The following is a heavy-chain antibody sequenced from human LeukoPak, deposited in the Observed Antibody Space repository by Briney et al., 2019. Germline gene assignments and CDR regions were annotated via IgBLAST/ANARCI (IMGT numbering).Heavy chain of an antibody. CDR3: ARGAPFYDSSGYLDAFDI. Sequence: SETLSLTCAVYGGSLNNHYWSWIRQSPGKGLEWLGEGNHNGGTKYNPSLKSRVTISVDRSKNQFSLKLSSVTAADTAVYYCARGAPFYDSSGYLDAFDIWGQGTMVTVSS. V-gene: IGHV4-34*01. CDR2: GNHNGGT. D-gene: IGHD3-22*01. CDR1: GGSLNNHY. J-gene: IGHJ3*02.